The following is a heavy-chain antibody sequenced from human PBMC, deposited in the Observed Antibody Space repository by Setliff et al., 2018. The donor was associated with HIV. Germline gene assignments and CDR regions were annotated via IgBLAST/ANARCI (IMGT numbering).Heavy chain of an antibody. CDR1: GFTLREVS. Sequence: ASVKVSCKVSGFTLREVSMHWVRQAPGKGLEWMGYFDPEDGETVYAQKFQGRVTMTEDTSTNTAYMELSSLRSEDTAVYYCATSTTVTSLDYWGQGTLVTVSS. V-gene: IGHV1-24*01. CDR2: FDPEDGET. CDR3: ATSTTVTSLDY. D-gene: IGHD4-17*01. J-gene: IGHJ4*02.